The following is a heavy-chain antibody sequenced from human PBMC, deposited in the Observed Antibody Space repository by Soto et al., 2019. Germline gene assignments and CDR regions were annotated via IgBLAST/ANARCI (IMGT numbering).Heavy chain of an antibody. V-gene: IGHV3-30*09. J-gene: IGHJ4*02. CDR2: ISYDGTNK. D-gene: IGHD7-27*01. CDR1: GFSFSISP. Sequence: GGSLSLSCAASGFSFSISPMHWVRQAPGKGPEWVALISYDGTNKFYADSVKGRFAISRDNSKSTLYLQVDSLRPEDAAVYYCARDPKTSGGQHWAFNYFDSWGQGTLVTVSS. CDR3: ARDPKTSGGQHWAFNYFDS.